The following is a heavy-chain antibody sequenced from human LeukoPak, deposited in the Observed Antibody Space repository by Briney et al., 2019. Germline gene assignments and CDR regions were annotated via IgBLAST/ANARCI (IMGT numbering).Heavy chain of an antibody. CDR1: GASISNYY. V-gene: IGHV4-4*07. CDR3: ARGGSAAKYYFDS. D-gene: IGHD6-13*01. J-gene: IGHJ4*02. CDR2: LYTSGSI. Sequence: SEALSLTCTVSGASISNYYWSWIRQPAGKGLEWIGRLYTSGSINFNPSLKSRVTLSVDTSKNQFSLRLSSVTAADTAVYYCARGGSAAKYYFDSWGQGTLVTVSS.